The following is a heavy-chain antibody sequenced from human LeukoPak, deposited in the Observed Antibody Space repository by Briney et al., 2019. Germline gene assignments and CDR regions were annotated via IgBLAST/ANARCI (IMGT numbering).Heavy chain of an antibody. D-gene: IGHD2-8*01. CDR3: AGLSLMGPFDY. V-gene: IGHV4-34*01. J-gene: IGHJ4*02. Sequence: SETLSLTCAVDVGSFSDYYWSWIRQSPGKGLEWIGEMNQSGGTNYNPSLESRVTLSVDTSRTQFSLRLTSVTAADTAVYYCAGLSLMGPFDYWGQGTLAIVSS. CDR1: VGSFSDYY. CDR2: MNQSGGT.